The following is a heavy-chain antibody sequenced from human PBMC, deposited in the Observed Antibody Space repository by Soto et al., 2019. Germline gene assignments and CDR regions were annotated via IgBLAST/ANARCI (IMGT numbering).Heavy chain of an antibody. D-gene: IGHD3-10*01. Sequence: ASVKVSCKASGGTFSSYAISWVRQAPGQGLEWIGGIIPICGTTNYAQKFQERVTITRDMSTSTAYMELSSLRSEDTAVYYCAADPRYYYGSGSYYKVAFDIWGQGTMVTVSS. CDR2: IIPICGTT. J-gene: IGHJ3*02. CDR3: AADPRYYYGSGSYYKVAFDI. V-gene: IGHV1-69*05. CDR1: GGTFSSYA.